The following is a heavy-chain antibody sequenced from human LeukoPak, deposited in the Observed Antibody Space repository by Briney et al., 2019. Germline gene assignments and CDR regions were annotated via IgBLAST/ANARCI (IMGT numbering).Heavy chain of an antibody. J-gene: IGHJ4*01. Sequence: SETLSLTCTVSGDSISSSSDYWGWIRQPPGKGLEWIGNINHRGSSKYNPSLGSRVTISVDRYKNQFSLKLSSVTAADTAVYYCARQNGHSYGNVDYWGLGTLVTVSS. CDR2: INHRGSS. D-gene: IGHD5-18*01. CDR3: ARQNGHSYGNVDY. CDR1: GDSISSSSDY. V-gene: IGHV4-39*01.